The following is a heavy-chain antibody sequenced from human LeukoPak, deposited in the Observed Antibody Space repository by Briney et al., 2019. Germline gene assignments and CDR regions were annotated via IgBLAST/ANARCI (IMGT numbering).Heavy chain of an antibody. J-gene: IGHJ4*02. CDR3: ASRYNWNDGGDY. CDR1: GGSISSGGYY. V-gene: IGHV4-30-2*01. D-gene: IGHD1-1*01. CDR2: IYHSGST. Sequence: SETLSLTCTVSGGSISSGGYYWSWIRQPPGKGLEWIGYIYHSGSTYYNPSLKSRVTISVDRSKNQFSLKLSSVTAADTAVYYCASRYNWNDGGDYWGQGTLVTVSS.